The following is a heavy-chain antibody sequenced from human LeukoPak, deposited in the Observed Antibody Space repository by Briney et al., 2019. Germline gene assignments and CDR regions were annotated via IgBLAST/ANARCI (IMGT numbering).Heavy chain of an antibody. Sequence: PGGSLRLSCASSGFTFSDYYMGWVRQAPGKGLEWVSYIIGSGTSIYDADSVKGRFTISRENAKSSLYLEMNSLRAEDTAVYYCARDSMGTVGKDWGQRALVTVSS. J-gene: IGHJ4*02. V-gene: IGHV3-11*01. CDR2: IIGSGTSI. CDR3: ARDSMGTVGKD. D-gene: IGHD7-27*01. CDR1: GFTFSDYY.